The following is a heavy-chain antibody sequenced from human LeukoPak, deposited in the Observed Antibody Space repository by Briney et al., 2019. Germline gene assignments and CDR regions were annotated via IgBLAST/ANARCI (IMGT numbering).Heavy chain of an antibody. CDR2: IYSGGST. D-gene: IGHD5-18*01. J-gene: IGHJ4*02. Sequence: GGSLRLSCAASGFTVSSNYMSWVRQAPGKGLESVSVIYSGGSTYYADSVKGRFTISRDNSKNTLYLQMNSLRAEDTAVYYCAGGRGYSYGYDFDYWGQGTLVTVSS. CDR3: AGGRGYSYGYDFDY. CDR1: GFTVSSNY. V-gene: IGHV3-53*01.